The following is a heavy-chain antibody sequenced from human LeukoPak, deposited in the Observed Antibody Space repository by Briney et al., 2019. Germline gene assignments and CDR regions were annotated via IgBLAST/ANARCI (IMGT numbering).Heavy chain of an antibody. CDR1: GGSISSYY. J-gene: IGHJ6*02. D-gene: IGHD2-2*01. V-gene: IGHV4-39*07. CDR2: IYYSGST. Sequence: PSETLSLTCTVSGGSISSYYWSWIRQPPGKGLEWIGSIYYSGSTYYNPSLKSRVTISVDTSKNQFSLKLSSVTAADTAVYYCARTYCSSTSCPETYIYYGMDVWGQGTTVTVSS. CDR3: ARTYCSSTSCPETYIYYGMDV.